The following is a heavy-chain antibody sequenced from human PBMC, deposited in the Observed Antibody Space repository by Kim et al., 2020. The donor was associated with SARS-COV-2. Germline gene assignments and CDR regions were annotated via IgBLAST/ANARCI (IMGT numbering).Heavy chain of an antibody. D-gene: IGHD6-19*01. V-gene: IGHV4-30-4*01. CDR3: ARGFGAGTTGPKWFDP. Sequence: SETLSLTCTVSGGSISSGDYYWSWIRQPPGKGLEWVGYIYYSGSTYYNPSLKSRVTISVDTSKNQFSLKLRSVTAADTAVYYCARGFGAGTTGPKWFDPWGQGTLVTVSS. CDR2: IYYSGST. CDR1: GGSISSGDYY. J-gene: IGHJ5*02.